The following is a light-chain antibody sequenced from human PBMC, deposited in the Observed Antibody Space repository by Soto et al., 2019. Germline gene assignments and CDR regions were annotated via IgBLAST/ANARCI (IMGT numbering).Light chain of an antibody. CDR3: TSFTTSNTFV. J-gene: IGLJ1*01. V-gene: IGLV2-14*03. CDR1: SNDVGHFNY. CDR2: DVS. Sequence: QPASVSGSPGQSITISCTGTSNDVGHFNYVSWFQQHPGKAPKLLIFDVSNWPSGVSDRFSGSKSGNTASLTISGLQPEDEADYYCTSFTTSNTFVFRSGTKVTVL.